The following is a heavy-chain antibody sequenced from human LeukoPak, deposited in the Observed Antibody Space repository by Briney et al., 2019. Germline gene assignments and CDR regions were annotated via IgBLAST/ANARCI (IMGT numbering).Heavy chain of an antibody. J-gene: IGHJ4*02. Sequence: SETLSLNCTVSAASVSGYYWGWIRLPAGKGLEWIECLYNNGTTKCTPSLKSGVTMSVDTSKTQLPLRLKSVTAADTAVYYCTRDIGSGDYVFFDSWGQRTRVIVSS. CDR1: AASVSGYY. CDR3: TRDIGSGDYVFFDS. V-gene: IGHV4-4*07. D-gene: IGHD4-17*01. CDR2: LYNNGTT.